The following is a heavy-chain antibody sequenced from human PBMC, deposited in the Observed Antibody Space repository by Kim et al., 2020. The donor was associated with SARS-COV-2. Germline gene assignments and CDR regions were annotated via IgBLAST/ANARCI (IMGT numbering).Heavy chain of an antibody. CDR1: GFTFRSYA. V-gene: IGHV3-23*01. CDR3: AKEVSHGFDI. CDR2: ITDNSART. J-gene: IGHJ3*02. Sequence: GGSLRLSCEASGFTFRSYAMNWVRQAPGKGLEWVSTITDNSARTNYADSVRGRSTISRDNSKDTLYLQMNSLRAEDTAVYYCAKEVSHGFDIWGQGTLVTVSS.